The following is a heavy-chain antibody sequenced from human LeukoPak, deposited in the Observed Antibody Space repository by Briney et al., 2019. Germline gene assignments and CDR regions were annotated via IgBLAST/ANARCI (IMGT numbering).Heavy chain of an antibody. CDR1: GFTFSSYW. CDR2: ISGDGRST. V-gene: IGHV3-23*01. J-gene: IGHJ4*02. CDR3: AKPAVPGAIFSFGY. Sequence: GGSLRLSCAASGFTFSSYWMNWARQAPGKGLEWVSSISGDGRSTFYADSVKGRFTISRDSSTKALFLQINSLRAEDTAVYYCAKPAVPGAIFSFGYWGQGTPVTVSS. D-gene: IGHD3-9*01.